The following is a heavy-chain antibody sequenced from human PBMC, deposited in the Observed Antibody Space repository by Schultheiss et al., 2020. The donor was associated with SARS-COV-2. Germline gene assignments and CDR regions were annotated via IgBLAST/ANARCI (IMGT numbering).Heavy chain of an antibody. Sequence: GESLKISCAASEFTFSDYAMHWVRQAPGKGLEWVANIKQDGSEKYYVDSVKGRFTISRDNAKNSLYLQMNSLRAEDTGVYYCARSSSDYDSSGYPQGLWGQGTLVTVSS. CDR3: ARSSSDYDSSGYPQGL. CDR1: EFTFSDYA. V-gene: IGHV3-7*03. CDR2: IKQDGSEK. J-gene: IGHJ4*02. D-gene: IGHD3-22*01.